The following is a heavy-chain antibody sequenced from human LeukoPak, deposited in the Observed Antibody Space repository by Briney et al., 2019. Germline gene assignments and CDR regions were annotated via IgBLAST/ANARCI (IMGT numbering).Heavy chain of an antibody. V-gene: IGHV4-59*01. D-gene: IGHD3-22*01. Sequence: SETLSLTCTVSGGSISNYYWSWIRQPPGKGLEWIGYIYYSGSTNYNPSLKSRVTISVDTSKNQFSLKLSYVTAADTAVYYCARAGLWDYSDSSGYHNGAFDIWGQRTMVTVSS. J-gene: IGHJ3*02. CDR3: ARAGLWDYSDSSGYHNGAFDI. CDR2: IYYSGST. CDR1: GGSISNYY.